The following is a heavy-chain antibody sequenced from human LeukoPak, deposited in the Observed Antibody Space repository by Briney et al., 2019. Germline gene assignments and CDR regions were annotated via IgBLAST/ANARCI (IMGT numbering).Heavy chain of an antibody. D-gene: IGHD1-26*01. Sequence: SETLSLTCAVYGGSFSGYYWSWIRQPPGKGLEWIGEINHSGSTNYNPSLKSRVTISVDTSKNQFSLKLSSVTAADTAVYYCARGTRIVFKNWFDPWGQGTLVTVSS. CDR2: INHSGST. V-gene: IGHV4-34*01. CDR3: ARGTRIVFKNWFDP. J-gene: IGHJ5*02. CDR1: GGSFSGYY.